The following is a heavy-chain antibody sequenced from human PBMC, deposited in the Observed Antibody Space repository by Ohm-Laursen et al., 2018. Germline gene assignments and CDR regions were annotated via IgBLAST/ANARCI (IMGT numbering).Heavy chain of an antibody. V-gene: IGHV3-33*01. CDR2: IWYDGSNK. CDR1: GFTFSTYG. Sequence: SLRLSCTASGFTFSTYGMHWVRQAPGKGLEWVAVIWYDGSNKNYADSVKGRFTISRDNSKNTLYLQMNSLRAEDTAVYYCARDLRKGSYFDYWGQGTLVTVSS. J-gene: IGHJ4*02. CDR3: ARDLRKGSYFDY.